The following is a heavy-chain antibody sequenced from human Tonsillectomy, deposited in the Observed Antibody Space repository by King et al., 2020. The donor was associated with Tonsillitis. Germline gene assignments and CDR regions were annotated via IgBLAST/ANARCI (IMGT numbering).Heavy chain of an antibody. CDR2: ISWTSNIL. CDR3: TKGVGATSRFAS. CDR1: GFTFDDYA. Sequence: VQLVESGGGLVQPGRSLRLSCAASGFTFDDYAMHWVRQAPGKGLEWVSGISWTSNILGYADSVKGRFTISRDNAKNSLYLQMSSLRTEDTALYYCTKGVGATSRFASWGQGTLVTVSS. V-gene: IGHV3-9*01. D-gene: IGHD2-21*02. J-gene: IGHJ4*02.